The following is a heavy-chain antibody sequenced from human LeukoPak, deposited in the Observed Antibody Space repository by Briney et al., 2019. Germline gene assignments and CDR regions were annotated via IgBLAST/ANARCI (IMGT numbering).Heavy chain of an antibody. D-gene: IGHD2-15*01. CDR2: INTNTGNP. J-gene: IGHJ4*02. Sequence: ASVKVSCKAPGYTFTNYPMNWVRQAPGQGLEWMGWINTNTGNPTYAQGFTERFVFSWDTSVTTAYLQINSLKPEDTAVYFCARDTYCTGGRCYSRVGYWGQGTVVTVSS. V-gene: IGHV7-4-1*02. CDR3: ARDTYCTGGRCYSRVGY. CDR1: GYTFTNYP.